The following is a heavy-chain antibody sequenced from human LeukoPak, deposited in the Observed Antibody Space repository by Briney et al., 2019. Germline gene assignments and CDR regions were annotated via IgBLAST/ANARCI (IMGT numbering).Heavy chain of an antibody. D-gene: IGHD6-13*01. CDR3: ARDRAAGQYYYYYYYMDV. J-gene: IGHJ6*03. Sequence: SETLSLTCTVSGGSISSGSYYWSWIRQPAGKGLEWIGRIYTSGSTNYNPSLKSRATISVDTSKNQFSLKLSSVTAADTAVYYCARDRAAGQYYYYYYYMDVWGKGTTVTVSS. CDR2: IYTSGST. V-gene: IGHV4-61*02. CDR1: GGSISSGSYY.